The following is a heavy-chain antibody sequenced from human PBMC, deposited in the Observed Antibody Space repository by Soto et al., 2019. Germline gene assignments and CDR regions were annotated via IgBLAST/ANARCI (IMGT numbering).Heavy chain of an antibody. CDR3: ARVLRPLMTTGYYFDY. V-gene: IGHV4-30-4*01. Sequence: PSETLSLTCTVSGGSISSGDYYWSWIRQPPGKGLEWIGYIYYSGSTYYNPSLKSRVTISVDTSKNQFSLKLSSVTAADTAVYYCARVLRPLMTTGYYFDYWGQGTLVTVSS. D-gene: IGHD4-17*01. CDR1: GGSISSGDYY. J-gene: IGHJ4*02. CDR2: IYYSGST.